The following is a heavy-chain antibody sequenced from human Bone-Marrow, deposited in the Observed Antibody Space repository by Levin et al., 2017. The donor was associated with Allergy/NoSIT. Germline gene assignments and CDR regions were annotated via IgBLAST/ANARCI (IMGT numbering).Heavy chain of an antibody. CDR2: IYYSGST. J-gene: IGHJ6*02. D-gene: IGHD3-10*01. Sequence: GSLRLSCTVSGGSISSSSYYWGWIRQPPGKGLEWIGSIYYSGSTYYNPSLKSRVTISVDTSKNQFSLKLSSVTAADTAVYYCASYGSALGYGMDVWGQGTTVTVSS. V-gene: IGHV4-39*01. CDR3: ASYGSALGYGMDV. CDR1: GGSISSSSYY.